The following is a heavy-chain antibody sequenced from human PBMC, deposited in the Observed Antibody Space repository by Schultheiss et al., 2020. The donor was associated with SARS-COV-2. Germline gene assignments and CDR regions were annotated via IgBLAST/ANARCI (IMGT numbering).Heavy chain of an antibody. V-gene: IGHV3-23*01. CDR2: ISGSGGST. CDR3: AKDKGSYAYVWGIYRNNWFDP. D-gene: IGHD3-16*02. Sequence: GGSLRLSCAASGFTFSSYAMSWVRQAPGKGLEWVSAISGSGGSTSYADSVKGRFTISRDNSKNTLYLQMNSLRAEDTAVYYCAKDKGSYAYVWGIYRNNWFDPWGHGTLVTVSS. CDR1: GFTFSSYA. J-gene: IGHJ5*02.